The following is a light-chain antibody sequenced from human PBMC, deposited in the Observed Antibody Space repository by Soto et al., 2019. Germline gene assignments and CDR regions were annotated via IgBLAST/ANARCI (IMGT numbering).Light chain of an antibody. CDR2: DVS. V-gene: IGLV2-11*01. J-gene: IGLJ1*01. Sequence: QYALTQPRSVSGSPGQSVTISCTVTSSDVGGYNYVSWYQQYPGKAPKLMIYDVSKRPSGVPDRFSGSKSGNTASLTISGLQAEDEADYDCCSYVGSPFVFGTGTKVTVL. CDR3: CSYVGSPFV. CDR1: SSDVGGYNY.